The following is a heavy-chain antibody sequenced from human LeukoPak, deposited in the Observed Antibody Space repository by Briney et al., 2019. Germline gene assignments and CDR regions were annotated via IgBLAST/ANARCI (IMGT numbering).Heavy chain of an antibody. V-gene: IGHV4-34*01. J-gene: IGHJ4*02. D-gene: IGHD3-10*01. Sequence: PSETLSLTCAVYGGSFRGYYWSWIRQPPGKGLEWIGEINHSGSTNYNPSLKSRVTISVDTSKNQFSLKLSSVTAADTAVYYCARGPVLLWFGELLYVQLSLDYWGQGTLVTVSS. CDR3: ARGPVLLWFGELLYVQLSLDY. CDR2: INHSGST. CDR1: GGSFRGYY.